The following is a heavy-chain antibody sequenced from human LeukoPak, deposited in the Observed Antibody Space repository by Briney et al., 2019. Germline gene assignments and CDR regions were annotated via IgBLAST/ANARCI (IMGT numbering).Heavy chain of an antibody. CDR1: GGSFSGYY. V-gene: IGHV4-34*01. J-gene: IGHJ4*02. CDR3: ARPGIAVAGSRPFDY. D-gene: IGHD6-19*01. Sequence: SETLSLTCAVYGGSFSGYYWSWIRQPPGKGLEWIGEINHSGSTNYNPSLKSRVTISVDTSKNQFSLKLSSVTAADTAVYYCARPGIAVAGSRPFDYWGQGTLVTVSS. CDR2: INHSGST.